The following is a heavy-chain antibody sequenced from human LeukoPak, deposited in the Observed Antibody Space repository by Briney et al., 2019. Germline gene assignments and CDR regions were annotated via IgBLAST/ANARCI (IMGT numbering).Heavy chain of an antibody. V-gene: IGHV4-31*03. CDR3: ARGPDQGSSTYYYYYYMDA. J-gene: IGHJ6*03. Sequence: SETLSLTCTVSGGSISSGGYYWSWSRQHPGKGLEWIGYIYYSGSTYYNPSLKSRVTISVDTSKNQFSLKLSSVTAADTAVYYCARGPDQGSSTYYYYYYMDAWGKGTTVTVSS. CDR2: IYYSGST. CDR1: GGSISSGGYY. D-gene: IGHD6-6*01.